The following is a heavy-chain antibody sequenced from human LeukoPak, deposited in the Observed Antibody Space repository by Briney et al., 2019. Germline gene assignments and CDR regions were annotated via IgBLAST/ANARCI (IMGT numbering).Heavy chain of an antibody. CDR3: ARDNPRGSYYFDY. CDR2: ISAYNGNT. CDR1: GYTFTSYG. Sequence: GASVKVSCKASGYTFTSYGISWVRQAPGQGPAWMGWISAYNGNTNYAQMLQGRVTMTTDTSTSTAYMELRSLRSDDTAVYYCARDNPRGSYYFDYWGQGTLVIVSS. V-gene: IGHV1-18*01. J-gene: IGHJ4*02. D-gene: IGHD5-12*01.